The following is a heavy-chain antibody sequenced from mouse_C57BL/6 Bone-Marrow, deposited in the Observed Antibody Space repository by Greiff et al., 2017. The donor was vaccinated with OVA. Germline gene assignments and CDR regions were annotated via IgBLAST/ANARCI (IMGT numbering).Heavy chain of an antibody. V-gene: IGHV2-2*01. D-gene: IGHD4-1*01. CDR1: GFSLTSYG. Sequence: QVQLQQSGPGLVQPSQSLSITCTVSGFSLTSYGVHWVRQSPGKGLEWLGVIWSGGSTDYNAAFISRLSISKDNSKSQVFFKMNSLQADDTAIYYCASLNWDPGAMDYWGQGTSVTVSS. J-gene: IGHJ4*01. CDR2: IWSGGST. CDR3: ASLNWDPGAMDY.